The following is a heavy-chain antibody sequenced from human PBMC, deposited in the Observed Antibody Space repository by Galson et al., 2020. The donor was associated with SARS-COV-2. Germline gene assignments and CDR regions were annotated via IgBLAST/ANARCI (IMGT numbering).Heavy chain of an antibody. Sequence: GESLKISCAASGFTFSDYWMSWVRQAPGKGLEWVANIKQDGSQRYYVDSVKGRFTISRDNAKNSLILQMDSLRAEDTAVYYCAREGIVQLGEFAYGGQGTLVTVSS. J-gene: IGHJ4*02. D-gene: IGHD6-6*01. CDR3: AREGIVQLGEFAY. CDR1: GFTFSDYW. V-gene: IGHV3-7*03. CDR2: IKQDGSQR.